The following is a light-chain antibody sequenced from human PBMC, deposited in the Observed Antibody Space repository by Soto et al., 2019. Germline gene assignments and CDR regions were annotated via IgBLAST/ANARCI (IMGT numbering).Light chain of an antibody. CDR1: RSVGSN. V-gene: IGKV3-15*01. Sequence: EIVMTQSPATLSVSPGERATLSCRASRSVGSNLAWYQQKPGQAPRLLIYGASTRATGIPARFSGSGSGTEFTLTISSLQSEDFAVYFCHQYNNWPRTFGQRTKVEIK. J-gene: IGKJ1*01. CDR3: HQYNNWPRT. CDR2: GAS.